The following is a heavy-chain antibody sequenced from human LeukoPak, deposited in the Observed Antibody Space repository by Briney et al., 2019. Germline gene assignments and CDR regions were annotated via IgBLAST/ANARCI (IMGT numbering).Heavy chain of an antibody. Sequence: PSETLSLTCTVSGGSISSSSYYWGWIRQPPGKGLEWIGSIYYSGSTYYNPSLKSRVTISVDTSKNQFSLKLSSVTAADTAVYYCASNDPWDFDYWGQETLVTASS. J-gene: IGHJ4*02. CDR2: IYYSGST. V-gene: IGHV4-39*07. CDR3: ASNDPWDFDY. D-gene: IGHD2-8*01. CDR1: GGSISSSSYY.